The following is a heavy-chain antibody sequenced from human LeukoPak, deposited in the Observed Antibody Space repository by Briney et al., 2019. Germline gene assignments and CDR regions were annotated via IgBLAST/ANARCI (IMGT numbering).Heavy chain of an antibody. CDR1: GDSISSTSFY. J-gene: IGHJ4*02. V-gene: IGHV4-39*07. D-gene: IGHD3-22*01. Sequence: PSETLSLTCTLSGDSISSTSFYWAWIRQPPGKGLEWIGAVYHSGSTSYNPSLKSRFTISVDTSKNQFSLKLTSVTAADTAVYYCARVGGVLVVIGPFDYWGQGTLVTVSS. CDR3: ARVGGVLVVIGPFDY. CDR2: VYHSGST.